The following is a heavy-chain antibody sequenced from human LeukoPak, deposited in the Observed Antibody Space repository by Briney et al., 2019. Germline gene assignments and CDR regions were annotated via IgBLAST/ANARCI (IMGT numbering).Heavy chain of an antibody. D-gene: IGHD3-22*01. CDR2: INHSGST. CDR1: GGSFSGYY. Sequence: SETLSLTCAVYGGSFSGYYWSWIRQPPGKGLEWIGEINHSGSTNYNPSLKSRVTISVDTSKNQFSLKLSSVTAADTAVYYCARFTMIVVARYYHGMDVWGQGTTATVSS. CDR3: ARFTMIVVARYYHGMDV. J-gene: IGHJ6*02. V-gene: IGHV4-34*01.